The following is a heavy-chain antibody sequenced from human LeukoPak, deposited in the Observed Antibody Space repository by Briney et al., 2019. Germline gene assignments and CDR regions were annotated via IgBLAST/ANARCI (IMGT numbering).Heavy chain of an antibody. Sequence: PSETLSLTCTVSGYSISSGYYWGWIRQPPGKGLEWIGEINHSGSTNYNPSLKSRVTISVDTSKNQFSLKLSSVTAADTAVYFCARRGEAAAKGGRYFDQWGQGTLVTVSS. CDR3: ARRGEAAAKGGRYFDQ. V-gene: IGHV4-38-2*02. CDR1: GYSISSGYY. CDR2: INHSGST. D-gene: IGHD6-13*01. J-gene: IGHJ4*02.